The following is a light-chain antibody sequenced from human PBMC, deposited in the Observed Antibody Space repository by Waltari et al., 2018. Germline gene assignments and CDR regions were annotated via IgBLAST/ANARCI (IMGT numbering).Light chain of an antibody. CDR1: SSDVGSYNR. V-gene: IGLV2-18*02. J-gene: IGLJ2*01. CDR3: SSYTSSSTPV. Sequence: QSALTQPPSVSGSPGQSVTISCTGTSSDVGSYNRVSWYQQPPRTAPKLMIYEVSNRPSWVPDLLSGSNSGNTAFLTISGLQAEDEADYYCSSYTSSSTPVFGGGTNLTVL. CDR2: EVS.